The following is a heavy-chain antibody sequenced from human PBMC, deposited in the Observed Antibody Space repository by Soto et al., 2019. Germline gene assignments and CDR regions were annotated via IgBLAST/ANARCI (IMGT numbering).Heavy chain of an antibody. D-gene: IGHD3-3*01. J-gene: IGHJ4*02. V-gene: IGHV4-4*07. Sequence: QVQLQESGPGLVKPSETLSLTCTVSGGSLTKYYWSWIRQPAGKGLEWIGRISTSGNVVSKASLRSRLTMSVDTSKNQLSLRLTSVTAADTAVYYCARDNNDFWSLYPMAFDYWGQGALVNVSS. CDR3: ARDNNDFWSLYPMAFDY. CDR2: ISTSGNV. CDR1: GGSLTKYY.